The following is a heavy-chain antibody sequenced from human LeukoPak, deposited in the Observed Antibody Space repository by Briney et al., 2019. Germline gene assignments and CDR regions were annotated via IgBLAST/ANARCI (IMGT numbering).Heavy chain of an antibody. D-gene: IGHD3-16*02. J-gene: IGHJ4*02. Sequence: GGALRLSCAASGFAFSSYCMSWVRHAPGKGLEWVANIKQDGSEKYYVDSVKGRFTISRDNAKNSLYLQMNSLRVEDTAVYYCARDLWEIAWDYWGQGTLVTVSS. V-gene: IGHV3-7*01. CDR2: IKQDGSEK. CDR1: GFAFSSYC. CDR3: ARDLWEIAWDY.